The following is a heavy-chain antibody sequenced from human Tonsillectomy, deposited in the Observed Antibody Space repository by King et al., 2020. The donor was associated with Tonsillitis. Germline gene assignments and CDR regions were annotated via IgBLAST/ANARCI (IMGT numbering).Heavy chain of an antibody. J-gene: IGHJ6*01. D-gene: IGHD1/OR15-1a*01. V-gene: IGHV3-21*01. CDR3: ARDGGEHAAEFVDYGNDL. CDR1: GFTFSSYN. CDR2: ISASSSYI. Sequence: VQLVESGGDLVKPGGSLRLSCAASGFTFSSYNMNWVRQAPGKGLEWVSSISASSSYIYYADSVKGRFTISRDNAKKSLYLQMISLRPEDTAVYYCARDGGEHAAEFVDYGNDLWGQGTPGHR.